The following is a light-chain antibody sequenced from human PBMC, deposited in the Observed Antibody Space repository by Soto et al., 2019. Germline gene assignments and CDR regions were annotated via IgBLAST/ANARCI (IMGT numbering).Light chain of an antibody. CDR2: QDS. CDR3: QAWDSSTSVV. Sequence: SYELTQPPSVSASPGQTASITCSGDKLGDKYACWYQQKPGQSPVLVIYQDSKRPSGIPERFSGSNSGNTATLTISGTQAMDEADYYCQAWDSSTSVVFGGGTKLTGL. V-gene: IGLV3-1*01. CDR1: KLGDKY. J-gene: IGLJ2*01.